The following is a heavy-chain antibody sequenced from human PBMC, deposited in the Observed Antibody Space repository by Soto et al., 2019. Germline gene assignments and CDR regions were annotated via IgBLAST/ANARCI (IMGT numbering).Heavy chain of an antibody. D-gene: IGHD3-9*01. CDR3: ATAGLTATV. CDR2: ISVSGSMR. Sequence: GGSLRLCCAPSGVTFSSNEMDWVRQAPGKGLEWVSYISVSGSMRFYADAVRGRFTISRDNTKKMLYLQMNSLRVEDTALYYCATAGLTATVWGQGGTVNVSS. CDR1: GVTFSSNE. J-gene: IGHJ6*02. V-gene: IGHV3-48*03.